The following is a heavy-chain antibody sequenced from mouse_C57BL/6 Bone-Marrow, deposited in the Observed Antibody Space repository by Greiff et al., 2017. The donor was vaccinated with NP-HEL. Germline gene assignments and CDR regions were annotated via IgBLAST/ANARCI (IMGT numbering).Heavy chain of an antibody. CDR2: IDPENGDT. V-gene: IGHV14-4*01. D-gene: IGHD1-1*02. CDR1: GFNIKDDY. CDR3: TTRGVGLGYFDV. Sequence: VQLQQSGAELVRPGASVKLSCTASGFNIKDDYMHWVKQRPEQGLEWIGWIDPENGDTEYASKFQGKATITADTSSNTAYLQLSSLKSEDTAVYYCTTRGVGLGYFDVWGTGTTVTVSS. J-gene: IGHJ1*03.